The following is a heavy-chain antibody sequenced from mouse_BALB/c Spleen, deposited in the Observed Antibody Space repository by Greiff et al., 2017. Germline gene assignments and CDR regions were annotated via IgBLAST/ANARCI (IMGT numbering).Heavy chain of an antibody. CDR1: GFSLTSYG. CDR3: AKSTMITLYAMDY. CDR2: IWSGGST. Sequence: QVQLKESGPGLVQPSQSLSITCTVSGFSLTSYGVHWVRQSPGKGLEWLGVIWSGGSTDYNAAFISRLSISKDNSKSQVFFKMNSLQANDTAIYYCAKSTMITLYAMDYWGQGTSVTVSS. J-gene: IGHJ4*01. D-gene: IGHD2-4*01. V-gene: IGHV2-2*02.